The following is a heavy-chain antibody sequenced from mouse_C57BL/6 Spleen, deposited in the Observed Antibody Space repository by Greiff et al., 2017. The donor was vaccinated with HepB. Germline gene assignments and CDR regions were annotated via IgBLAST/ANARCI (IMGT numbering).Heavy chain of an antibody. CDR3: ARRGDYGSSPLDY. Sequence: EVQLQQSGPVLVKPGASVKMSCKASGYTFTDYYMNWVKQSHGKSLEWIGVINPYNGGTSYNQKFKGKATLTVDKSSSTAYMELNSLTSEDSAVYYCARRGDYGSSPLDYWGQGTTLTVSS. J-gene: IGHJ2*01. CDR2: INPYNGGT. CDR1: GYTFTDYY. V-gene: IGHV1-19*01. D-gene: IGHD1-1*01.